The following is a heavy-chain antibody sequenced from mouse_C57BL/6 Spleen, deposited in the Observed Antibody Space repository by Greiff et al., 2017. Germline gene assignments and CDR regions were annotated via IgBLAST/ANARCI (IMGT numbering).Heavy chain of an antibody. CDR2: IDPNSGGT. V-gene: IGHV1-72*01. J-gene: IGHJ2*01. D-gene: IGHD2-1*01. CDR3: ARDGMGYYGNLYYFDY. CDR1: GYTFTSYW. Sequence: VQLQQSGAELVKPGASVKLSCKASGYTFTSYWMHWVKQRPGRGLEWIGRIDPNSGGTKYNEKFKSKATLTVDKPSSTAYMQLSSLTSEDSAVYYCARDGMGYYGNLYYFDYWGQGTTLSVSS.